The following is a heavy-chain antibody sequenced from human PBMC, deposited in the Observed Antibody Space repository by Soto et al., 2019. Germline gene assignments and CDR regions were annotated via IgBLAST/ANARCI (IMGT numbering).Heavy chain of an antibody. D-gene: IGHD3-22*01. V-gene: IGHV5-51*01. CDR1: GYSFTSYW. Sequence: GESLKISCKGSGYSFTSYWIGWVRQMPGKGLEWMGIIYPGDSDTRYSPSFQGQVTISADKSISTAYLQWSSLKASDTAMYYCARGGAYDSSGYYDAPHFDYWGQGTLVTVSS. CDR2: IYPGDSDT. J-gene: IGHJ4*02. CDR3: ARGGAYDSSGYYDAPHFDY.